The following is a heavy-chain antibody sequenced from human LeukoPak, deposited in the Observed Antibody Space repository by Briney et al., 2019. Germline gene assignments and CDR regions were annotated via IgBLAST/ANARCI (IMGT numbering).Heavy chain of an antibody. CDR2: FDPEDGET. Sequence: GASVKVSCKVSGYTLTELSMHWVRQAPGKGLEWMGGFDPEDGETIYAQKFQGRVTMTEDTSTDTAYMELSSLRSEDTAVYYCATDALSSYSSSWYRYWFDPWGQGTLVTVSS. D-gene: IGHD6-13*01. CDR3: ATDALSSYSSSWYRYWFDP. J-gene: IGHJ5*02. V-gene: IGHV1-24*01. CDR1: GYTLTELS.